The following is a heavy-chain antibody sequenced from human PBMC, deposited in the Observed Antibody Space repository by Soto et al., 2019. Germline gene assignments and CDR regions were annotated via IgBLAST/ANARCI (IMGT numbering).Heavy chain of an antibody. CDR1: GLTFRNHA. Sequence: PGGSLRLSCTPSGLTFRNHAMTWVRQAPDKGLEWFSTTSDSGVNTHYEDSVKGRFTISRDNSRNTLYLQMNSLRGEATDGYYCASWVPAHFYYWGQGPVFT. D-gene: IGHD3-10*01. V-gene: IGHV3-23*01. J-gene: IGHJ4*02. CDR2: TSDSGVNT. CDR3: ASWVPAHFYY.